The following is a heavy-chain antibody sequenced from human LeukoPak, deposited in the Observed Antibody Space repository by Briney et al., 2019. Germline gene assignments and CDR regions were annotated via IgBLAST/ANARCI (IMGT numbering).Heavy chain of an antibody. CDR3: ARAPPRVVVVAATSYNWFDP. CDR2: INPNSGGT. J-gene: IGHJ5*02. CDR1: GYTFTGYY. V-gene: IGHV1-2*06. D-gene: IGHD2-15*01. Sequence: ASVKVSCKASGYTFTGYYMHWVRQAPGQGLEWMGRINPNSGGTNYAQKFQGRVTMTRDTSISTAYMELSRLRSDGTAVYYCARAPPRVVVVAATSYNWFDPWGQGTLVTVSS.